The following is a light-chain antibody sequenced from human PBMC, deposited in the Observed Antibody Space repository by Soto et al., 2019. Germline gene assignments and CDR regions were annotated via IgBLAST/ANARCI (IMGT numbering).Light chain of an antibody. CDR1: QSISSW. V-gene: IGKV1-5*03. J-gene: IGKJ1*01. Sequence: DIQMTQSPSTLSASVGDRVTITCRASQSISSWLAWYQQKPGKAPKLLIYKASSLESGVPSRFSGSGSGTEFTLTISSLQPDDFATYYCQQYNSYRWTFGQGIKVDI. CDR3: QQYNSYRWT. CDR2: KAS.